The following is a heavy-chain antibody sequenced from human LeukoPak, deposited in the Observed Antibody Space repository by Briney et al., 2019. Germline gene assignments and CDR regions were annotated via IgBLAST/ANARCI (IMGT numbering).Heavy chain of an antibody. V-gene: IGHV4-59*02. Sequence: SETLSLTCTVSGGSVRGYYWNWIRQPPERGLEWIGFIHYSGRTNYNPSLKSRVTMSVDTSKNQFSLMLSSMTAADTAVYYCARFRYCTSDSSCYYDFDYWGQGTLVTVSS. CDR1: GGSVRGYY. J-gene: IGHJ4*02. D-gene: IGHD2-15*01. CDR3: ARFRYCTSDSSCYYDFDY. CDR2: IHYSGRT.